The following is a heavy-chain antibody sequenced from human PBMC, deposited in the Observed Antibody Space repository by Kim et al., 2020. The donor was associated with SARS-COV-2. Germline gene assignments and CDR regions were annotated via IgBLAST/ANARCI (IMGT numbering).Heavy chain of an antibody. D-gene: IGHD6-13*01. CDR1: GFTVSSNY. Sequence: GGSLRLSCAASGFTVSSNYMSWVRQAPGKGLEWVSVIYSGGSTYYADSVKGRFTISRDNSKNTLYLQMNSLRAEDTAVYYCARDRGSSKPYDAFDIWGQGTMVTVSS. J-gene: IGHJ3*02. CDR2: IYSGGST. V-gene: IGHV3-66*02. CDR3: ARDRGSSKPYDAFDI.